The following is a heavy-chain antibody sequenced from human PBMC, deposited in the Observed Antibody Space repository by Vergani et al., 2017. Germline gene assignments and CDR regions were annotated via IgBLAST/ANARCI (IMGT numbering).Heavy chain of an antibody. J-gene: IGHJ6*03. Sequence: QVQLVQSGAEVKKPGSSVKVSCKASGGTFSSYAISWVRQAPGQGLEWRGGIIPIFGTANYAQKFQGRVTRTADESTSTAYMELSSLRSEDTAVYYCARVGWPHCKYSSSCYYYYYMDVWGKGTTVTVSS. D-gene: IGHD6-6*01. CDR1: GGTFSSYA. CDR3: ARVGWPHCKYSSSCYYYYYMDV. CDR2: IIPIFGTA. V-gene: IGHV1-69*01.